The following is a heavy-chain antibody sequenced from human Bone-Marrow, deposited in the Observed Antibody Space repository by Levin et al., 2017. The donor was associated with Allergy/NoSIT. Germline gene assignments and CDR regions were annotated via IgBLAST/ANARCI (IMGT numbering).Heavy chain of an antibody. CDR3: ARDRRWQPDYIFDY. V-gene: IGHV3-33*01. J-gene: IGHJ4*02. Sequence: GESLKISCAASGFTFSSYGMHWVRQAPGKGLEWVAVIWSDGSNKYYADSVKGRFTISRDNSKNTLYLQMNSLRAEDTAVYYCARDRRWQPDYIFDYWGQGTLVTVSS. CDR1: GFTFSSYG. D-gene: IGHD3-16*01. CDR2: IWSDGSNK.